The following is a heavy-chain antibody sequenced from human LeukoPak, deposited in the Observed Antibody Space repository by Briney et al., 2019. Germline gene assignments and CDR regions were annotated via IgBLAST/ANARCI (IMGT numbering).Heavy chain of an antibody. CDR3: ARGGAAEYYYYYYMDV. CDR2: ISAYNGNT. J-gene: IGHJ6*03. V-gene: IGHV1-18*01. Sequence: ASVKVSCKASGYTFTSYGISWVRQAPGQGLEWMGWISAYNGNTNYAQKLQGRVTMTTDTSTSTAYMELRNLRSDDTAVYYCARGGAAEYYYYYYMDVWGKGTTVTVSS. D-gene: IGHD6-13*01. CDR1: GYTFTSYG.